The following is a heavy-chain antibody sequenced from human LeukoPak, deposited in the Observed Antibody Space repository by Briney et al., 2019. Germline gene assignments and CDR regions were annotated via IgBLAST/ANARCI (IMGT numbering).Heavy chain of an antibody. CDR3: AELGITMIGGV. CDR1: GFTFSNYA. J-gene: IGHJ6*04. V-gene: IGHV3-23*01. CDR2: ISGSGAST. D-gene: IGHD3-10*02. Sequence: GGSLRLSCAASGFTFSNYAMSWVRQAPGKGLEWVSAISGSGASTYYADSVKGRFTISRDNAKNSLYLQMNSLRAEDTAVYYCAELGITMIGGVWGKGTTVTISS.